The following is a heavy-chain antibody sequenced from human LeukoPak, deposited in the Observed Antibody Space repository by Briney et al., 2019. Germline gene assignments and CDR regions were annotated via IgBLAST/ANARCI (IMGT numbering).Heavy chain of an antibody. CDR3: ATPHDATAYYYDSSGYFY. CDR2: IYPADSDT. V-gene: IGHV5-51*01. J-gene: IGHJ4*02. D-gene: IGHD3-22*01. CDR1: GYNFSGYW. Sequence: KTGESLKISCKASGYNFSGYWIAWVRQMAGKGLEWMGIIYPADSDTRYSPSFQGQVTISADKSITTAYLQWSSLKASDTAMYYCATPHDATAYYYDSSGYFYWGQGTLVTVSS.